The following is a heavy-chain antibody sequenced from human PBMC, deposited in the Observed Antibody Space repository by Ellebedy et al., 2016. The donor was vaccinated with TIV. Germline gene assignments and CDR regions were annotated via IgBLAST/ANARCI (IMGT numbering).Heavy chain of an antibody. Sequence: GESLKISCAASGFTFSLYSMNWVRQAPGKGLEWIGSIRSEAYGGTTEYAPSVKGRFIISRDDSKNSLHLQMNSLKNEDTAVYYCAREVRREWFDPWGQGTLVTVSS. V-gene: IGHV3-72*01. CDR1: GFTFSLYS. CDR3: AREVRREWFDP. J-gene: IGHJ5*02. D-gene: IGHD1-26*01. CDR2: IRSEAYGGTT.